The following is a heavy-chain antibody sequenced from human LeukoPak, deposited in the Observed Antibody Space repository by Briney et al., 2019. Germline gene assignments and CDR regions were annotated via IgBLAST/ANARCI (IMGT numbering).Heavy chain of an antibody. CDR1: GGSISSYY. V-gene: IGHV4-59*08. CDR3: ARSRVSSRKYYFDY. J-gene: IGHJ4*02. CDR2: IYYSGST. Sequence: MASETLSLTCTVSGGSISSYYWSWIRQPPGKGLEWIGYIYYSGSTNYNPSLKSRVTISVDTSKNQFSLKLSSVTAADTAVYYCARSRVSSRKYYFDYWGQGTLVTVSS. D-gene: IGHD2-2*01.